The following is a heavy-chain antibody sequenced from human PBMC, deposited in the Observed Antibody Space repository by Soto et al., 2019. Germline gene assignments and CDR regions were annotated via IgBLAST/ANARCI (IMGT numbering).Heavy chain of an antibody. CDR3: SRHGSDSGWFCFDP. CDR1: GASISGFY. D-gene: IGHD6-19*01. Sequence: PSETLSLTCTVSGASISGFYWSWIRKSAGKGLEWIGRIYATGTTDYNPSPKLRVIMSVDTSTKQFSLKLSSVTAADTAVYYCSRHGSDSGWFCFDPWGQGALVTVSS. J-gene: IGHJ5*02. V-gene: IGHV4-4*07. CDR2: IYATGTT.